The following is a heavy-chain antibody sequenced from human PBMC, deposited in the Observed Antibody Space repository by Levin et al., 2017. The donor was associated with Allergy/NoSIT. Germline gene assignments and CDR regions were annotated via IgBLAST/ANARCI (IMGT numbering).Heavy chain of an antibody. Sequence: LSLTCAASGFTFSTYAMNWVRQAPGKGLEWVSGIVGSGGGTYYADSVKGRFTISRDNSKNRLSLQMNSLRAEDTALYYCAKGYSDQVYCYVDLWGRGTLVTVSS. CDR2: IVGSGGGT. CDR1: GFTFSTYA. D-gene: IGHD4-11*01. CDR3: AKGYSDQVYCYVDL. V-gene: IGHV3-23*01. J-gene: IGHJ2*01.